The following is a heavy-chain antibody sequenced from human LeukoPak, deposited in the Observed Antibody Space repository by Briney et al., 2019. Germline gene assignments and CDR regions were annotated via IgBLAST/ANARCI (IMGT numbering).Heavy chain of an antibody. D-gene: IGHD1-26*01. Sequence: SETLSLTCTVSGGSISSYYWSWIRQPPGKGLEWIGFMYYSGSTYYNPSLKGRVTTSVDTSKNHFSLKLSSVTAADTAVYYCATQSIVGAIFDYWGQGTLVTVSS. CDR1: GGSISSYY. V-gene: IGHV4-59*04. CDR3: ATQSIVGAIFDY. J-gene: IGHJ4*02. CDR2: MYYSGST.